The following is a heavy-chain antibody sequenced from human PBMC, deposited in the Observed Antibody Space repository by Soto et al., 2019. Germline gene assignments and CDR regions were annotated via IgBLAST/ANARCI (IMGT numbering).Heavy chain of an antibody. D-gene: IGHD2-2*01. CDR3: ARHEIGLGYCSSTSCYYMDV. CDR1: GGSISSSSYY. V-gene: IGHV4-39*01. Sequence: SETLSLTCTVSGGSISSSSYYWGWIRQPPGKGLEWIGSIYYSGSTYYNPSLKSRVTISVDTSKNQFSLKLSSVTAADTAVYYCARHEIGLGYCSSTSCYYMDVWGKGTTVTVSS. CDR2: IYYSGST. J-gene: IGHJ6*03.